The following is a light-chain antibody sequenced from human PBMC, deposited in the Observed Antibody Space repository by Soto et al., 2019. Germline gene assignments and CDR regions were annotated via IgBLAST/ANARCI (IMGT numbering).Light chain of an antibody. Sequence: QSALTQPPSASGSPGQSVTISCTGTSSDVGGYNYVSWYQQHPGKAPKLVIYEVTARPSGVPDRFSSSKSGNTASLTVSGLQTDDEADYYCCSYAGSNNWVFGGGTKLTVL. CDR2: EVT. V-gene: IGLV2-8*01. J-gene: IGLJ2*01. CDR1: SSDVGGYNY. CDR3: CSYAGSNNWV.